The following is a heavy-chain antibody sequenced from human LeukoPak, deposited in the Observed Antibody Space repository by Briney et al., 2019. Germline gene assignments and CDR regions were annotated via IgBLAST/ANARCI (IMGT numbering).Heavy chain of an antibody. CDR1: GFSLSTSGMC. V-gene: IGHV2-70*11. J-gene: IGHJ6*02. CDR3: ARIQGGYYGMDV. D-gene: IGHD3-16*01. CDR2: IDWDDDK. Sequence: SGPTLLNPTQTLTLTCTFSGFSLSTSGMCVSWIRQPPGKALEWLARIDWDDDKYYSTSLKTRLTISKDTSKNQVVLTMTNMDPVDTATYYCARIQGGYYGMDVWGQGTTVTVSS.